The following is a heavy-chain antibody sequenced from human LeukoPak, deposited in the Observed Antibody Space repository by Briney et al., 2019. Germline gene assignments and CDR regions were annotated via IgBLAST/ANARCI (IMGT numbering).Heavy chain of an antibody. CDR2: INPSGGSA. CDR3: ARDGIWRIVGATIDY. V-gene: IGHV1-46*01. CDR1: GYTFTSYY. Sequence: GASVKVSCKASGYTFTSYYMHWVRQAPGQGLEWMGIINPSGGSASYAQKFQSRVTMTRDTSTSTVYMELSSLRSEDTAVYYCARDGIWRIVGATIDYWGQGTLVTVSS. D-gene: IGHD1-26*01. J-gene: IGHJ4*02.